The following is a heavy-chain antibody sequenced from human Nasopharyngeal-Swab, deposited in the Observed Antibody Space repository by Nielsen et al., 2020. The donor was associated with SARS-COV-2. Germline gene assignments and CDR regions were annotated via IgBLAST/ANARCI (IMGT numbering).Heavy chain of an antibody. Sequence: SETLSLTCTVSGGSISSSYWSWIRQPPGPGLEWIGYIYYSGSTNYNPSLKSRVTISVDTSKNQFSLKLSSVTAADTAVYYCSRRAGSGWYGYWGQGTLVTVSS. D-gene: IGHD6-19*01. CDR2: IYYSGST. V-gene: IGHV4-59*01. CDR3: SRRAGSGWYGY. CDR1: GGSISSSY. J-gene: IGHJ4*02.